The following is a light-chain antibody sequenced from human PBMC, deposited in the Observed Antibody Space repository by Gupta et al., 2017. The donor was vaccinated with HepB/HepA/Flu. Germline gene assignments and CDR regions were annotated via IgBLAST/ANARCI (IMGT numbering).Light chain of an antibody. J-gene: IGKJ1*01. CDR2: AAS. CDR3: QQSYSTPRT. V-gene: IGKV1-39*01. CDR1: QSISSY. Sequence: DIQMTQSPSSLSASVGDRVTIPCRASQSISSYLNWYQQKPGKAPKLLIYAASSLQSGVPSRFSGSGSGTDFTLTISSLQPEDFATYYCQQSYSTPRTFGQETKVEIK.